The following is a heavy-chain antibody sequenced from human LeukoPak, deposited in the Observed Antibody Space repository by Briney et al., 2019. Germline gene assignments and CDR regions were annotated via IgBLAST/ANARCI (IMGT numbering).Heavy chain of an antibody. V-gene: IGHV3-7*04. CDR2: IKEDGGAK. D-gene: IGHD1-1*01. CDR1: GFTFSSYW. CDR3: ARNRGWKQFDY. J-gene: IGHJ4*02. Sequence: QPGGSLRLSCAASGFTFSSYWMDWVRQAPGKGLEWVANIKEDGGAKNYVDSVKGRFTISRDNAKDSVYLQMNSLRAEDTALYYCARNRGWKQFDYWGRGTLVTVSS.